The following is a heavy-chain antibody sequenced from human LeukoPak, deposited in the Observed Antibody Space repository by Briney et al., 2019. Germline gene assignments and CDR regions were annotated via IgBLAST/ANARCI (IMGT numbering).Heavy chain of an antibody. D-gene: IGHD2-2*01. CDR1: GVTFSSHA. CDR3: ARGLQYQLLKALGHYYMDV. CDR2: IIPISGTA. V-gene: IGHV1-69*05. J-gene: IGHJ6*03. Sequence: ASVKVSCKASGVTFSSHAIAWVRQAPGQGPEWMGGIIPISGTANYAQKFQGRVTITTDESTSTAYLELSSLASDDTAVYYCARGLQYQLLKALGHYYMDVWGEGTTVTVSS.